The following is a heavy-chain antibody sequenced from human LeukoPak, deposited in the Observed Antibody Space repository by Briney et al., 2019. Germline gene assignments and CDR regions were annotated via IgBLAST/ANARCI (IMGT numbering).Heavy chain of an antibody. CDR2: IYPGDSDT. Sequence: GASLKISGKGSGYSFTSYWIGWVRQMPGKGLEWMGIIYPGDSDTRYSPSFQGQVPIPADKSISTAYLPWSSLKASDTAMYYCARGSGWWDNWFDPWGQGTLVTVSS. J-gene: IGHJ5*02. CDR3: ARGSGWWDNWFDP. CDR1: GYSFTSYW. V-gene: IGHV5-51*01. D-gene: IGHD6-19*01.